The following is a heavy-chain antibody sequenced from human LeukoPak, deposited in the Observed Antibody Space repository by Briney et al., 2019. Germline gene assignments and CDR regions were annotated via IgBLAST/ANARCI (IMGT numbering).Heavy chain of an antibody. CDR3: ARQEVAGSRNGFDI. J-gene: IGHJ3*02. Sequence: SETLSLTCTVSGGSINTYYWNWIRQPPGKGLEWIGYIYASGSTYSNPSLKSRVTTSADTSKNQLSLKLSSVTAADTAVYYCARQEVAGSRNGFDIWGQGTMVTVSS. D-gene: IGHD6-19*01. CDR1: GGSINTYY. V-gene: IGHV4-4*09. CDR2: IYASGST.